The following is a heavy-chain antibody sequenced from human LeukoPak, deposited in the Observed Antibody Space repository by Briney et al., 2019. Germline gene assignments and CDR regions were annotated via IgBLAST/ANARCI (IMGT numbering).Heavy chain of an antibody. Sequence: GGSLRLSCAASGFTLSSNYMSWVRQAPGKGREGVSVIYSGGSTYYADSVKGTFTISRDNSKNTLYLQMNSLRAEDTAVYYCARDGDSSGLLDYWGQGTLVTVSS. D-gene: IGHD3-22*01. V-gene: IGHV3-66*01. CDR3: ARDGDSSGLLDY. CDR1: GFTLSSNY. CDR2: IYSGGST. J-gene: IGHJ4*02.